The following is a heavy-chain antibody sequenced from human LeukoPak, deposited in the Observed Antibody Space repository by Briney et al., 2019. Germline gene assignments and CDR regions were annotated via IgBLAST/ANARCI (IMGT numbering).Heavy chain of an antibody. V-gene: IGHV4-34*01. J-gene: IGHJ4*02. CDR2: INHSGST. CDR3: ARASDY. Sequence: SETLSLTCAVYGGSFSGYYWSWIRQPPGKGLEGIGEINHSGSTTYTPSLKSRVTIPVDTSKNQFSLKLSSVTAADTAVYYCARASDYWGQGTLVTVSS. CDR1: GGSFSGYY.